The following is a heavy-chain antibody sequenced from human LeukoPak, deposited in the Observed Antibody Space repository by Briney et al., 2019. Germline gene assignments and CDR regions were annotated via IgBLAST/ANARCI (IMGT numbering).Heavy chain of an antibody. J-gene: IGHJ5*02. CDR3: ARGYDFWSGYGQLGFDP. CDR2: INHSGST. CDR1: GFTFSSYA. V-gene: IGHV4-34*01. Sequence: GSLRLSCAASGFTFSSYAMSWVRQPPGKGLEWIGEINHSGSTNYNPSLKSRVTISVDTSKNQFSLKLSSVTAADTAVYYCARGYDFWSGYGQLGFDPWGQGTLVTVSS. D-gene: IGHD3-3*01.